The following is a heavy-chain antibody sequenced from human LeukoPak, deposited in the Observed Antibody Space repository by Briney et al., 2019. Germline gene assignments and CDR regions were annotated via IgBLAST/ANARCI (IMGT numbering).Heavy chain of an antibody. J-gene: IGHJ4*02. Sequence: ASVKVSCKASGYTFTSYGISWVRRAPGQGLEWMGWISAYNGNTNYAQKLQGRVTMTTDTSTSTAYMELRSLRSDDTAVYYCARRTYGSGTWVWDYWGQGTLVTVSS. CDR3: ARRTYGSGTWVWDY. CDR1: GYTFTSYG. D-gene: IGHD3-10*01. CDR2: ISAYNGNT. V-gene: IGHV1-18*01.